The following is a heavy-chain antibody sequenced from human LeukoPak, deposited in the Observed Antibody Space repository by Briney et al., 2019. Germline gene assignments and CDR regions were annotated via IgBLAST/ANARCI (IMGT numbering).Heavy chain of an antibody. J-gene: IGHJ3*02. Sequence: PSETLSLTCTVSGGSISSSSYYWSWIRQPAGKGLEWIGRVYTSGSTNYNPSLKSRVTISVDTSKNQFSLKLSSVTAADTAVYYCARVVGLYYDSSGLVRDAFDIWGQGTMVTVSS. CDR2: VYTSGST. CDR1: GGSISSSSYY. V-gene: IGHV4-61*02. CDR3: ARVVGLYYDSSGLVRDAFDI. D-gene: IGHD3-22*01.